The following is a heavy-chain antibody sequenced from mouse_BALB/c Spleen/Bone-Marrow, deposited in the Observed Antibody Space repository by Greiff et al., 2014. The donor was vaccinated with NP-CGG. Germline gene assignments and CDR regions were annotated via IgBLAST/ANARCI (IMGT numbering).Heavy chain of an antibody. J-gene: IGHJ1*01. CDR3: ARSYRFWYFDV. V-gene: IGHV1S130*01. Sequence: QVQLQQSGSVLVRPGASVKLSCKASGYTFTSSWMHWAKQRPGQGLEWIGDIYPNSGNTKYNEKFRGKATLTVDTSSNTAYVDLSSLTSEDSAVYYCARSYRFWYFDVWGAGTTVTVSS. D-gene: IGHD2-14*01. CDR1: GYTFTSSW. CDR2: IYPNSGNT.